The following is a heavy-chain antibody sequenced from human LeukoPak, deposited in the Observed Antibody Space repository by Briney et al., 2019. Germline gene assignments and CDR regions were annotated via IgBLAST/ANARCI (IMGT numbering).Heavy chain of an antibody. V-gene: IGHV3-48*01. CDR3: VRELPPVVQYYFDY. CDR2: ISSGSSTI. CDR1: GFAFSSYS. J-gene: IGHJ4*02. Sequence: TGGSLRLSCAASGFAFSSYSMNWVRQAPGKGLEWVSYISSGSSTIYYADSVKGRFTISRDNAKNSLYLQMNSLRAKDTAVYYCVRELPPVVQYYFDYWGPGTLVTVSS. D-gene: IGHD3-22*01.